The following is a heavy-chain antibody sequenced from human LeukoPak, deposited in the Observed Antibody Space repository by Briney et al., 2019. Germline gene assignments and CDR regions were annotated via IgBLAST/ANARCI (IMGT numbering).Heavy chain of an antibody. D-gene: IGHD1-1*01. CDR1: GYSFSDYC. J-gene: IGHJ4*02. CDR3: ARGWGAIEVPGTTDY. V-gene: IGHV1-2*02. Sequence: ASVKVSCKASGYSFSDYCMHWVRQAPGQGLEWMGWINPNSGGTNSAQKFQGRVSMTRDTSISTAYMELSRPRSDDTAVYYCARGWGAIEVPGTTDYWGQGTLVTVSS. CDR2: INPNSGGT.